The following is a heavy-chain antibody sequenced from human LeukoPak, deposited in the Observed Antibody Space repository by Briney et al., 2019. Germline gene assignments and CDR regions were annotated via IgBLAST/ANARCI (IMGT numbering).Heavy chain of an antibody. CDR3: AKDHDNTDYYYYFDS. Sequence: PGGSLRISCAASGFNFKAYAMTWVRQAPGKGLEWVSSISKNGKTRFYKDSVKGRFTISRDNSKDTLHLQMDRLRAEDTALYFCAKDHDNTDYYYYFDSWGPGTLVTVSS. CDR2: ISKNGKTR. D-gene: IGHD2-21*02. J-gene: IGHJ4*02. V-gene: IGHV3-23*01. CDR1: GFNFKAYA.